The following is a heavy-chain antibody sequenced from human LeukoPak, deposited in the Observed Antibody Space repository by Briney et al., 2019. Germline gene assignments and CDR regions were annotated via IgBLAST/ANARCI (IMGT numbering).Heavy chain of an antibody. J-gene: IGHJ5*02. CDR2: IYPGDSDT. Sequence: GESLKISCKGSGYSFTSYWIGWVRQMPGKGLEWMGIIYPGDSDTRYSPSFQGQVTIPADKSISTAYLQWSSLKASDTAMYYCARQRKTYYYGSGSYTSNWFDPWGQGTLVTVSS. V-gene: IGHV5-51*01. CDR1: GYSFTSYW. CDR3: ARQRKTYYYGSGSYTSNWFDP. D-gene: IGHD3-10*01.